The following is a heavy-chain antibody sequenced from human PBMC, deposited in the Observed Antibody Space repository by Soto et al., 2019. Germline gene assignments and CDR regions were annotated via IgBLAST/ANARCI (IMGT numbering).Heavy chain of an antibody. D-gene: IGHD2-15*01. V-gene: IGHV4-34*01. CDR1: GGSFSGYY. Sequence: SETLSLTCAVYGGSFSGYYWSWIRQPPGKGLEWIGEINHSGSTNYNPSLKSRVTISVDTSKNQFSLKLSSVTAADTAVYYCARGRISHFYYYGMDVWGKGTTVTVSS. J-gene: IGHJ6*04. CDR3: ARGRISHFYYYGMDV. CDR2: INHSGST.